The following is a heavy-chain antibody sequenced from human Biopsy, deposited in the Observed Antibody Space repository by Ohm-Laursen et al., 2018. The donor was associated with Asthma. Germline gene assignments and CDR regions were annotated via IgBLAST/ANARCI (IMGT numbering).Heavy chain of an antibody. CDR2: IFYSGAT. V-gene: IGHV4-61*01. CDR1: GGSVSSDKYY. Sequence: SDTLSLTCSVSGGSVSSDKYYWSWIRQPPGKGLEWIAYIFYSGATNYNPALKSRVAQSIDTSKSQFSLRLNSLSAADTAVYYCARGDSSGWSHYYFDYWGQGTLVTVSS. J-gene: IGHJ4*02. D-gene: IGHD6-19*01. CDR3: ARGDSSGWSHYYFDY.